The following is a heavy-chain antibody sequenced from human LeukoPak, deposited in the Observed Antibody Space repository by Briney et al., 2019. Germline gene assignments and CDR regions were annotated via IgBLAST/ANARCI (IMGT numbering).Heavy chain of an antibody. CDR3: ARKNDLDN. Sequence: PGGSLRLSCAASGFTFSSYAMHWVRQAPGKGLEWVAVISYDGSNKYYVDSVKGRFTISRDNSKNTVYLQMNSLRAEDTAIYYCARKNDLDNWGQGTLVTVSS. V-gene: IGHV3-30-3*01. CDR2: ISYDGSNK. J-gene: IGHJ4*02. D-gene: IGHD1-1*01. CDR1: GFTFSSYA.